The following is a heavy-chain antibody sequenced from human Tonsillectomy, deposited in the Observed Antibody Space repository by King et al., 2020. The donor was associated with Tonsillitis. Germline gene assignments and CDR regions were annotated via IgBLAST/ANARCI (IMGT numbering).Heavy chain of an antibody. D-gene: IGHD1-7*01. CDR2: IRQGGNGM. V-gene: IGHV3-7*03. CDR1: GFDFSNYW. CDR3: ARQITGTTSVFDY. Sequence: VQLVESGGGLVQPGGSLRLSCAASGFDFSNYWMSWVRQAPGRGLEWVANIRQGGNGMYYLDSLESRFTISRDNANNSLYLQMKSLRAEDTAMYYCARQITGTTSVFDYWGQGTLVTVSS. J-gene: IGHJ4*02.